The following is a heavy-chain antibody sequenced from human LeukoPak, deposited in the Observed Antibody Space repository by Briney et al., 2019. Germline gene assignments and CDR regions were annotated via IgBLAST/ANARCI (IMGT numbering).Heavy chain of an antibody. CDR3: ATDISLSSGYVY. V-gene: IGHV1-24*01. Sequence: ASVKVSCKVSGYTLTELSMHWVRQAPGKGLEWMGGFDPEDGETIYGQKFQGRVTMTEDTSTDTAYMELSSLRSEDTAVYYCATDISLSSGYVYWGQGTLVTVSS. CDR1: GYTLTELS. CDR2: FDPEDGET. D-gene: IGHD3-22*01. J-gene: IGHJ4*02.